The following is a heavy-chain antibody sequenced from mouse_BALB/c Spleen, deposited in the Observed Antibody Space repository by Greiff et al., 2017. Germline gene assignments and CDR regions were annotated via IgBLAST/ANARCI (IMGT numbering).Heavy chain of an antibody. V-gene: IGHV5-12-2*01. D-gene: IGHD2-14*01. J-gene: IGHJ3*01. CDR1: GFTFSSYT. CDR3: ARSAYRYSFAY. Sequence: EVQGVESGGGLVQPGGSLKLSCAASGFTFSSYTMSWVRQTPEKRLEWVAYISNGGGSTYYPDTVKGRFTISRDNAKNTLYLQMSSLRSEDTAMYYCARSAYRYSFAYWGQGTLVTVSA. CDR2: ISNGGGST.